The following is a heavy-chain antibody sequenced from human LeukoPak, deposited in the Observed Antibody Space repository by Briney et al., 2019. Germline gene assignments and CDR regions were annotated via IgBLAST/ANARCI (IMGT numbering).Heavy chain of an antibody. D-gene: IGHD3-10*01. J-gene: IGHJ3*02. CDR1: GGSISSYY. CDR2: IFYSGGT. V-gene: IGHV4-59*04. CDR3: AKSNGYGLVDI. Sequence: SETLSLICTVSGGSISSYYWGWIRQTPGKGLEWIGNIFYSGGTYYSPSLTSRVTISLDTSRNQFSLKLNSVTAADTAVYYCAKSNGYGLVDIWGQGTMVTVSS.